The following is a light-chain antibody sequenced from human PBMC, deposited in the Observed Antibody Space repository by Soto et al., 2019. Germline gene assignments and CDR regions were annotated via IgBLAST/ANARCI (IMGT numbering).Light chain of an antibody. J-gene: IGLJ1*01. Sequence: QSVLTQPRSVSGSPGQSVTISCTGTSSDVGGYNYVSWYQQHPGKAPKLMIYDVSKRPSGVPDRFSGSKSGNTASLTISGLQAEEEADYYCCSYAGSYTYVFGTGTKVTV. CDR1: SSDVGGYNY. V-gene: IGLV2-11*01. CDR3: CSYAGSYTYV. CDR2: DVS.